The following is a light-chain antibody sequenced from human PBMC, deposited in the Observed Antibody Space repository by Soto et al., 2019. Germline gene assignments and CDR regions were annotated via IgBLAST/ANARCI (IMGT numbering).Light chain of an antibody. CDR2: DVS. Sequence: QSVVTQPASVSGSPGQSITISCTGTSSDVGGYNYVSWYQQHPGKAPKLMIYDVSNRPSGVSSRFSGSKSGNTASLTISGLQAEDGADYYCSSYTSSSIRYVFGTGTKVTVL. CDR1: SSDVGGYNY. J-gene: IGLJ1*01. V-gene: IGLV2-14*01. CDR3: SSYTSSSIRYV.